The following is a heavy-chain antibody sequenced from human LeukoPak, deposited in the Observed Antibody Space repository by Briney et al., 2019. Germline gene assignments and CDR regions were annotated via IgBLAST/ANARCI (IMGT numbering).Heavy chain of an antibody. J-gene: IGHJ4*02. Sequence: QTGGSLRLSCAASGFTFSRYWMSWVRQAPGKGLEWVANIKQDGSEKDYVDSVKGRFTISRDNAKNSLYLQMNSLTAEDTAVYYCARQSFAARWDWDQGTLVTVSS. V-gene: IGHV3-7*01. CDR2: IKQDGSEK. D-gene: IGHD6-6*01. CDR3: ARQSFAARWD. CDR1: GFTFSRYW.